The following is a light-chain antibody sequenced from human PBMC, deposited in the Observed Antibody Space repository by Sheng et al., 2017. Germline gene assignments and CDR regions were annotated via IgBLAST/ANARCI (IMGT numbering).Light chain of an antibody. V-gene: IGKV3-20*01. Sequence: EIVLTQSPATLSLSPGDRATLSCRASQSVRQYLAWYQQRPGQAPRLLIYDASSRATGVPDRFSGGGSGTDFTLTINTLEPEDFAVYYCQHYNSPVTFGQGTRLEIK. CDR2: DAS. CDR3: QHYNSPVT. J-gene: IGKJ5*01. CDR1: QSVRQY.